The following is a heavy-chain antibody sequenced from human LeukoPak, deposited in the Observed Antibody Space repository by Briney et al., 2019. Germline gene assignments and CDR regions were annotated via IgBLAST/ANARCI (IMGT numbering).Heavy chain of an antibody. V-gene: IGHV4-31*03. CDR2: IYYSGSS. CDR1: GGSINNGGYY. CDR3: ARGHDYFDY. Sequence: SETLSLTCTVSGGSINNGGYYWSWIRQHPGKGLEWIGYIYYSGSSYYNPSLRSRVTISVDTSKNHFSLKLSSVTAADTAVFYCARGHDYFDYWGQGTLVTVSS. J-gene: IGHJ4*02.